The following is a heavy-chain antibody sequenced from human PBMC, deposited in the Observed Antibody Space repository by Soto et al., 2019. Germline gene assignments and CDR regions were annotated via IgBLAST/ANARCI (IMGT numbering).Heavy chain of an antibody. CDR3: AKQLRGSGWYPLDS. CDR2: PSFDGTQQ. V-gene: IGHV3-30*18. D-gene: IGHD6-19*01. Sequence: SLRLSCTASGFSLSSSGMHWVRQAPGKGLEWLAVPSFDGTQQFYGDSVKGRFTVSRDNSNNTLYLEMNSLRTEDTAVYYCAKQLRGSGWYPLDSWGQGTPVTVSS. CDR1: GFSLSSSG. J-gene: IGHJ4*02.